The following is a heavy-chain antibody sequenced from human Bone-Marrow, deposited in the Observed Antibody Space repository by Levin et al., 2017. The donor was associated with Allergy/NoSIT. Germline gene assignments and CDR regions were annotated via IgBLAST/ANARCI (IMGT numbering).Heavy chain of an antibody. J-gene: IGHJ6*02. D-gene: IGHD6-13*01. Sequence: SVKVSCKASGGTFSGYAFSWVRQAPGQGLEWMGGIIPMFGTTNYAQKFQGRVTITADESTSTIYMALSSLRSEDTAFYYCARDVYGSSYYQREYGMDVWGQGTTVTVSS. CDR2: IIPMFGTT. CDR1: GGTFSGYA. CDR3: ARDVYGSSYYQREYGMDV. V-gene: IGHV1-69*13.